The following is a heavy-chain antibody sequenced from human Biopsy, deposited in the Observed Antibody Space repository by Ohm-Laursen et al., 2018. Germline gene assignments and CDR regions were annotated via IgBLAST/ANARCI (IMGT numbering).Heavy chain of an antibody. CDR2: INPGGNST. D-gene: IGHD1/OR15-1a*01. CDR3: ARGGGYNWNNGWFDP. CDR1: GYTFTTYY. Sequence: GSSVKVSCKASGYTFTTYYIHWVRQAPGQGLEWMGIINPGGNSTAYTQNFQGRVTMTWDTSTTTVYMELSSLRSEDTAVYYCARGGGYNWNNGWFDPWGQGTLVTVSS. V-gene: IGHV1-46*01. J-gene: IGHJ5*02.